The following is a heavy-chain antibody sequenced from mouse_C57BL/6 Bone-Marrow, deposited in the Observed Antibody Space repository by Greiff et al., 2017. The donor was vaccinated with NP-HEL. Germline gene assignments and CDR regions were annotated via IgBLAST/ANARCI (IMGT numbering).Heavy chain of an antibody. Sequence: VQLQQSGAELVRPGASVKLSCKASGYTFTDYYINWVKQRPGQGLEWIARIYPGSGNTYYNEKFKGKATLTAEKSSSTAYMQLSSLTSEDSAVYFCARGDYGLTGAMDYWGQGTSVTVSS. D-gene: IGHD1-1*02. CDR3: ARGDYGLTGAMDY. J-gene: IGHJ4*01. CDR2: IYPGSGNT. CDR1: GYTFTDYY. V-gene: IGHV1-76*01.